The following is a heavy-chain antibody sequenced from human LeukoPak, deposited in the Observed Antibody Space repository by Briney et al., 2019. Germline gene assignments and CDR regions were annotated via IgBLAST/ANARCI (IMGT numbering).Heavy chain of an antibody. Sequence: SETLSLTCTGSGGSISSYYWSWIRQPAGKGLEWIGRIYTSGNTNYNPSLRSRVTMSVDTSKNQFSLKLSSVTAADTAVYYCAREPYCTNGVCSAYWGQGTLVTVSS. V-gene: IGHV4-4*07. CDR2: IYTSGNT. J-gene: IGHJ4*02. CDR1: GGSISSYY. CDR3: AREPYCTNGVCSAY. D-gene: IGHD2-8*01.